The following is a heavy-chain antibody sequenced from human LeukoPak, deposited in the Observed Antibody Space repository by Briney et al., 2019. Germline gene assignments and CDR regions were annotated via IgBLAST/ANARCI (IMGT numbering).Heavy chain of an antibody. J-gene: IGHJ4*02. Sequence: ASVKVSCKASGYTFTSYGISWVRQALGQGLEWMGWISAYNGNTNYAQKLQGRVTMTTDTSTSTAYMELRSLRSDDTAVYYCARDAWYYYDSSGYYRFDYWGQGTLVTVSS. V-gene: IGHV1-18*01. CDR2: ISAYNGNT. CDR3: ARDAWYYYDSSGYYRFDY. CDR1: GYTFTSYG. D-gene: IGHD3-22*01.